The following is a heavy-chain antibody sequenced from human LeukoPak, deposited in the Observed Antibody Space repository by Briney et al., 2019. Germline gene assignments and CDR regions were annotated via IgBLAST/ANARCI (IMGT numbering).Heavy chain of an antibody. CDR1: GYTFTSYD. V-gene: IGHV1-8*01. CDR2: MNPNSGNT. CDR3: MRGMVRGVQGP. Sequence: ASVKVSCKASGYTFTSYDINWVRQATGQGLEWMGWMNPNSGNTGYAQKFQGRVTMTRDTSISTAYMELSGLRSEDTAVDYCMRGMVRGVQGPWGQGTQVTVSS. D-gene: IGHD3-10*01. J-gene: IGHJ5*02.